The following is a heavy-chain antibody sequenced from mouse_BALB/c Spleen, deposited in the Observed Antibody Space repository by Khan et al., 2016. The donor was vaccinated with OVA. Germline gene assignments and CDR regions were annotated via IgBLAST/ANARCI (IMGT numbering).Heavy chain of an antibody. J-gene: IGHJ1*01. D-gene: IGHD2-2*01. CDR3: ARGYGYGWYFDV. CDR2: INTHSGVP. CDR1: GYTFTTAG. V-gene: IGHV9-4*02. Sequence: QIQLVQSGPELKKPGETVRISCKASGYTFTTAGMQWVQKMPGKGLKWIGWINTHSGVPKYAEDFKGRFAFSLETSASTAYLQITNLKNEDTATYFCARGYGYGWYFDVWGEGTTGTVSS.